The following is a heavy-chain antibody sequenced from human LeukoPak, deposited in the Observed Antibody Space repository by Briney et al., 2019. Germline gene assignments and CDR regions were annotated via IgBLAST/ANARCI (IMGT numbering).Heavy chain of an antibody. CDR3: AKCSGGNCYQSDDH. Sequence: GGSLRLSCAASGFTFRTYSMNWVRQAPGKGLEWVSSISSGSSYIYYADSVKGRFTISRDNANNSLYLQMNSLRADDTAVYYCAKCSGGNCYQSDDHWGQGTLVTVSP. CDR2: ISSGSSYI. V-gene: IGHV3-21*01. J-gene: IGHJ5*02. CDR1: GFTFRTYS. D-gene: IGHD2-15*01.